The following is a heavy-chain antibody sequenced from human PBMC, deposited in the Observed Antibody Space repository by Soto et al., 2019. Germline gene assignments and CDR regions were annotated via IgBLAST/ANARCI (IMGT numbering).Heavy chain of an antibody. D-gene: IGHD6-6*01. Sequence: ASVKVSCPASGGTFSRYAISWVRQAPGQGLEWMGGIIPIFGTANYAQKFQGRVTITADKSTSTAYMELSSLRSEDTAVYYCAREEYSRSSFVTSDSPYYYGMDVCGQGPTVTVS. V-gene: IGHV1-69*06. CDR1: GGTFSRYA. CDR3: AREEYSRSSFVTSDSPYYYGMDV. J-gene: IGHJ6*02. CDR2: IIPIFGTA.